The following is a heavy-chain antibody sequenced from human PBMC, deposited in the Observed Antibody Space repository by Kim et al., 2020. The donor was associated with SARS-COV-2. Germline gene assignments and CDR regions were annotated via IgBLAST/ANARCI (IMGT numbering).Heavy chain of an antibody. V-gene: IGHV1-18*01. CDR1: GYTFTNYG. D-gene: IGHD2-8*01. CDR2: ISAYNGNT. Sequence: ASVKVSCKASGYTFTNYGISWVRQAPGQGLEWMGWISAYNGNTNYAQKLQGRVTMTTDTSTSTAYMELRSLRSDDTAVYYCARDLKTYCTNGVCNVAYWGQGTLVTVSS. CDR3: ARDLKTYCTNGVCNVAY. J-gene: IGHJ4*02.